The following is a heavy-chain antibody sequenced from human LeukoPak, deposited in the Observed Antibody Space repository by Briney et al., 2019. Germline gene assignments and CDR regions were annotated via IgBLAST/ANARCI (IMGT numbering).Heavy chain of an antibody. Sequence: GASVKVSCKASGYTFTDYYFHWVRQAPGQGLEWMGWISPSSGDTNYAQKLQGRVTMTRDKSTSTIYMELTRLTYDDTAVYFCARGGIAVAGTAYWGQGTLVTVSS. D-gene: IGHD6-19*01. CDR2: ISPSSGDT. CDR3: ARGGIAVAGTAY. J-gene: IGHJ4*02. CDR1: GYTFTDYY. V-gene: IGHV1-2*02.